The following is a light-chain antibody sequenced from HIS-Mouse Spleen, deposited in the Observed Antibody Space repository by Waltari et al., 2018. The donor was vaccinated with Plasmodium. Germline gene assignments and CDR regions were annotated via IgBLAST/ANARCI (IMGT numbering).Light chain of an antibody. CDR1: QRVSSSY. CDR3: QQYGSSPYT. Sequence: EIVLTQSPGTLSLSPGERATLSCRASQRVSSSYLAWYQKKPGQAPRLLIYGASSRATGIPDRFSGSGSGTDFTLTISRLELEDFAVYYCQQYGSSPYTFGQGTKLEIK. CDR2: GAS. J-gene: IGKJ2*01. V-gene: IGKV3-20*01.